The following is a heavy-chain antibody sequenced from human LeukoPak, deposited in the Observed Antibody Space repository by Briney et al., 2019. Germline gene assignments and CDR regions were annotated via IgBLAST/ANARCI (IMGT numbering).Heavy chain of an antibody. Sequence: GGTLRLSCAASGFTFTNAWMYWVRQAPGKGLEWVGRIKSKTDGGTSDYAAPVTGRFTISRDDSKSTLYLEMNSLKTEDTGVYYCSTLWYGAWGQGTLVTVSS. J-gene: IGHJ5*02. CDR2: IKSKTDGGTS. D-gene: IGHD3-10*01. V-gene: IGHV3-15*01. CDR3: STLWYGA. CDR1: GFTFTNAW.